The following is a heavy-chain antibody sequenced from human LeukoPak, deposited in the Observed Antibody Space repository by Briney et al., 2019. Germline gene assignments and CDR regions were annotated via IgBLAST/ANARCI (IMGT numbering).Heavy chain of an antibody. CDR1: GGSISDRSYY. J-gene: IGHJ3*01. D-gene: IGHD5-24*01. V-gene: IGHV4-39*01. CDR2: IYYSGST. CDR3: ARQVAKIYHGFDV. Sequence: SETLSLTCSVSGGSISDRSYYWALIRQPPGKGLEWIGSIYYSGSTYYNPSLQSRVSMSVDTSRNQFSLNLRSVTAADTAIFYCARQVAKIYHGFDVWGQGTMITVSS.